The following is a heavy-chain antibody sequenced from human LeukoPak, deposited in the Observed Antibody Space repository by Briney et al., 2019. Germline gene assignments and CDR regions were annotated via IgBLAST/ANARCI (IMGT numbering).Heavy chain of an antibody. J-gene: IGHJ4*02. CDR2: INQGGSEK. CDR1: RFTFSNYW. V-gene: IGHV3-7*05. D-gene: IGHD6-25*01. CDR3: VRDGSGYDY. Sequence: PGGSLRLSCAASRFTFSNYWMSWVRQPAGKGLEWVANINQGGSEKYYLNSVKGRFTISRDNAKNSLYLQMNSLRADDTAIYYCVRDGSGYDYWGKGNLVTVSS.